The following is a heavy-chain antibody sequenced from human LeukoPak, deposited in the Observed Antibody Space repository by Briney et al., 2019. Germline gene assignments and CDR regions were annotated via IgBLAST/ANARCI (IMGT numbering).Heavy chain of an antibody. D-gene: IGHD3-10*01. Sequence: ASVKVSCKASVYTFTSYGISWVRQAPGQGLEWMGWISSYNCNTNYAQKLQGRVTMTTDRSTSTAYIELSDLRSDDTAVCFLPRRVWFGDSDYWGQGTLVTVSS. V-gene: IGHV1-18*01. CDR2: ISSYNCNT. CDR3: PRRVWFGDSDY. CDR1: VYTFTSYG. J-gene: IGHJ4*02.